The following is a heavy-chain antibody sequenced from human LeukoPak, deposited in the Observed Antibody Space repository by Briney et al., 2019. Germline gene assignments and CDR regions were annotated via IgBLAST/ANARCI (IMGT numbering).Heavy chain of an antibody. D-gene: IGHD1-14*01. Sequence: SGTLSLTCAVSGGSISSYYWSWIRQPPGKGLEWIGYIYYSGSTNYNPSLKSRVTISVDTSKNQFSLKLSSVTAADTAVYYCARGDGSENDAFDIWGQGTMVTVSS. CDR1: GGSISSYY. CDR3: ARGDGSENDAFDI. CDR2: IYYSGST. V-gene: IGHV4-59*01. J-gene: IGHJ3*02.